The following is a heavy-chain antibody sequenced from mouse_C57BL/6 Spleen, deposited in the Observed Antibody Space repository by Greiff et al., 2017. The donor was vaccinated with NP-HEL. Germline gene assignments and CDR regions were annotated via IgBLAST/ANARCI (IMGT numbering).Heavy chain of an antibody. CDR3: ARSTTVVAGGY. CDR1: GYAFSSYW. J-gene: IGHJ4*01. D-gene: IGHD1-1*01. V-gene: IGHV1-80*01. CDR2: IYPGDGDT. Sequence: VQLQQSGAELVKPGASVKISCKASGYAFSSYWMNWVKQRPGKGLEWIGQIYPGDGDTNYNGKFKCKATLTADKSSSTAYMQLSSLTSEDSAVYFCARSTTVVAGGYWGQGTSVTVSS.